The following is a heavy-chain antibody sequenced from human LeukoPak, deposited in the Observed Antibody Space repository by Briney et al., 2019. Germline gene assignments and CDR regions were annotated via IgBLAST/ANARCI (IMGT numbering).Heavy chain of an antibody. Sequence: GGSLRLSCAASGFTVSSNYMSWVRQAPGKGLEWVSVIYSGGSTYYADSVKGRFTISRDNSKNTLYLQMNSLRAEDTAVYYCARGTYRYSGYDDAFDIWGQGTMVTVSS. CDR3: ARGTYRYSGYDDAFDI. CDR2: IYSGGST. J-gene: IGHJ3*02. CDR1: GFTVSSNY. D-gene: IGHD5-12*01. V-gene: IGHV3-53*01.